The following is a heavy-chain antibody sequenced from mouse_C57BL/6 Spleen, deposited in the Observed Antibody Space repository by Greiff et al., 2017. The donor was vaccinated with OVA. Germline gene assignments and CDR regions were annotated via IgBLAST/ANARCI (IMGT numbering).Heavy chain of an antibody. Sequence: VQLQQSGPELVKPGASVKISCKASGYAFSSSWMNWVKQRPGKGLEWIGRIYPGDGDTNYNGKFKGKATLTADKSSSTAYMQLSSLTSEDSAVYFCAREGGSSYEGFAYWGQGTLVTVSA. D-gene: IGHD1-1*01. J-gene: IGHJ3*01. CDR2: IYPGDGDT. CDR3: AREGGSSYEGFAY. V-gene: IGHV1-82*01. CDR1: GYAFSSSW.